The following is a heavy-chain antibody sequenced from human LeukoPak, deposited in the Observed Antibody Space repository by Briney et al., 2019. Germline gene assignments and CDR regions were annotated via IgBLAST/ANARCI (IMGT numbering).Heavy chain of an antibody. V-gene: IGHV3-30*18. CDR3: AKDYAYYYVDYYYGMDV. D-gene: IGHD3-10*02. CDR1: GFTFSSYG. CDR2: ISYDGSNK. Sequence: PGGSLRLSCAASGFTFSSYGMHWVRQAPGKGLEWVAVISYDGSNKYYADSVKGRFTISRDNSKNTLYLQTNSLRAEDTAVYYCAKDYAYYYVDYYYGMDVWGKGTTVTVSS. J-gene: IGHJ6*04.